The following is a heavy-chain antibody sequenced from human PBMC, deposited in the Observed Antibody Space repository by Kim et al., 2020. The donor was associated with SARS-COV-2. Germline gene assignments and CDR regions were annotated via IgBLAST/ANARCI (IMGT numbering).Heavy chain of an antibody. CDR3: TTDQYSYASGSYYRAIFAY. J-gene: IGHJ4*02. CDR1: GFTFSNAW. V-gene: IGHV3-15*01. Sequence: GGSLRLSCAASGFTFSNAWMNWVRQAPGKGLEWVGRIKSKADGGTTDYAAPVTGRFTISRDDSKNILYLQMNSLKAEDTAVYYCTTDQYSYASGSYYRAIFAYWGQGTLVTVSS. CDR2: IKSKADGGTT. D-gene: IGHD3-10*01.